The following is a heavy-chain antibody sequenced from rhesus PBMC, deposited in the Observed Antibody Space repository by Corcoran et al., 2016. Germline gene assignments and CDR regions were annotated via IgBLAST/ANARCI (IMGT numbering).Heavy chain of an antibody. D-gene: IGHD3-16*01. J-gene: IGHJ3*01. CDR1: GGSISDDYY. Sequence: QVQLQESGPGLVKPSETLSLTCAVSGGSISDDYYWSWIRQPPGKGLEWIGYIYGSGGGTNYNPSLKNRVTISIDTSKNQFSLKLSSVTAADTAVYYCAKYSGSYYYPNDAFDFWGQGLRVTVSS. V-gene: IGHV4-106*01. CDR3: AKYSGSYYYPNDAFDF. CDR2: IYGSGGGT.